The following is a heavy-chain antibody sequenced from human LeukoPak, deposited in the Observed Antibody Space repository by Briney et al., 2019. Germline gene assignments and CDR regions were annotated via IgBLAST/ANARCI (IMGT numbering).Heavy chain of an antibody. CDR1: GGSISSSSYY. CDR2: IYTSGNIN. J-gene: IGHJ6*03. V-gene: IGHV4-61*05. D-gene: IGHD2-8*01. Sequence: PSETLSLTCTVSGGSISSSSYYWGWIRQPPGKGLEWIGSIYTSGNINYNPSLNYNPSLKSRVTMSVDTSKNQFSLKLSSVTAADTAVYYCAGEWSDYYHYMDVWGKGTMVTVSS. CDR3: AGEWSDYYHYMDV.